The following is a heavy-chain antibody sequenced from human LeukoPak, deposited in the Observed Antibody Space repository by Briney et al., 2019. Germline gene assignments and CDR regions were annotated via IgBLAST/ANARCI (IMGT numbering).Heavy chain of an antibody. CDR1: GFTFSSSA. J-gene: IGHJ4*02. D-gene: IGHD1/OR15-1a*01. CDR3: AKDQRLETTQYLES. V-gene: IGHV3-23*01. Sequence: GGSLRLSCAASGFTFSSSAMSWVRQVPGKGLEWVSGISASGGSTYYADSVRGRFTISRDNSKNTLYVQMNSLRDEDTAVYYWAKDQRLETTQYLESWGQGTLGNVS. CDR2: ISASGGST.